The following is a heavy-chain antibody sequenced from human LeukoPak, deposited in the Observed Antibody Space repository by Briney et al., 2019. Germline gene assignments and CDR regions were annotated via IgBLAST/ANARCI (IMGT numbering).Heavy chain of an antibody. J-gene: IGHJ6*02. V-gene: IGHV1-18*01. Sequence: ASVKVSCKASGYTFTSYGISWVRQAPGQGLEWMGWISAYNGNTNYAQKLQGRVTMTTDTSTSTAYMELRSLRSDDTAVYYCARSSWCYDFYYYGMDFWGQGTLVTVSS. CDR3: ARSSWCYDFYYYGMDF. D-gene: IGHD4/OR15-4a*01. CDR2: ISAYNGNT. CDR1: GYTFTSYG.